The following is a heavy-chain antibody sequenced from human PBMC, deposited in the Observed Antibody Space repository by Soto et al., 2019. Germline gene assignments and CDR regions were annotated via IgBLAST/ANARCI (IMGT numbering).Heavy chain of an antibody. V-gene: IGHV6-1*01. CDR2: TYYRSKWYN. Sequence: PSQTLSLTCAISGDSVSSNSAAWNWIRQSPSRGLEWLGRTYYRSKWYNDYAVSVKSRITINPDTSKNQFSLQLNSVTPEDTAVYYCASDHRRITIFGVVTLPGRFDPWGQGTLVTVSS. J-gene: IGHJ5*02. D-gene: IGHD3-3*01. CDR1: GDSVSSNSAA. CDR3: ASDHRRITIFGVVTLPGRFDP.